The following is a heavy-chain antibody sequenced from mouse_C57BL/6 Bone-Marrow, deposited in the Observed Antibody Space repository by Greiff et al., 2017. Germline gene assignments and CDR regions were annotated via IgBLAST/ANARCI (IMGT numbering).Heavy chain of an antibody. D-gene: IGHD5-1*01. V-gene: IGHV1-69*01. CDR3: ARRSTPYYFDY. CDR1: GYTFTSYW. Sequence: QVQLKQPGAELVMPGASVKLSCKASGYTFTSYWMHWVKQSPGQGLEWIGEIDPSDSYTNYNQKFKGKSTLTVDKSSSTAYMQLSSLTSEDSAVYYCARRSTPYYFDYWGQGTTLTVSS. J-gene: IGHJ2*01. CDR2: IDPSDSYT.